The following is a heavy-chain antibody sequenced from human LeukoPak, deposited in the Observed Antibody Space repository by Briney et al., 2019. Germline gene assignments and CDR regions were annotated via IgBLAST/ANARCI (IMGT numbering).Heavy chain of an antibody. CDR1: GGSISSSSYY. Sequence: KPSETLSLTCTVSGGSISSSSYYWGWIRQPPGKGLEWIGSIYYSGSTYYNPSLKSRVTISVDTSKNQFSLKRSSVTAADTAVYYWARQDSSGWYGNWFDPWGEGTLVTVSS. CDR3: ARQDSSGWYGNWFDP. D-gene: IGHD6-19*01. J-gene: IGHJ5*02. V-gene: IGHV4-39*01. CDR2: IYYSGST.